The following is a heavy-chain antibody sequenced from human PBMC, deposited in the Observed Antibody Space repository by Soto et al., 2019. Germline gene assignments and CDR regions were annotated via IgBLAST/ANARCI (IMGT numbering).Heavy chain of an antibody. CDR2: IYYSGST. D-gene: IGHD6-19*01. J-gene: IGHJ4*02. CDR3: ARGVIAVAGYHFDF. V-gene: IGHV4-31*03. Sequence: QVQLQESGPGLVKPTQTLSLTCTVSGGSISSGGYYWSWIRQHPGRVLEWIGYIYYSGSTYYNPSLKSRVTISVDTSKNQFSLKLSSVTAADTAVYYCARGVIAVAGYHFDFWGQGALVTVSS. CDR1: GGSISSGGYY.